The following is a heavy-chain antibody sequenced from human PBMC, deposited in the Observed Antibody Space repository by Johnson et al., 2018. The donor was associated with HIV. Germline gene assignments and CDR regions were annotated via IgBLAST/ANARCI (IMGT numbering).Heavy chain of an antibody. CDR1: GFTFSSYD. V-gene: IGHV3-13*01. J-gene: IGHJ3*02. Sequence: VQLVESGGGLVQPGGSLRLSCAASGFTFSSYDMHWVRQATGKGLEWVSAIGTAGDTYYPGSVKGRFTISRENAKNSLYLQMNSLRAGDTAVYYCARGKGAAAAEAFDIWGQGTVVTVSS. CDR2: IGTAGDT. CDR3: ARGKGAAAAEAFDI. D-gene: IGHD6-13*01.